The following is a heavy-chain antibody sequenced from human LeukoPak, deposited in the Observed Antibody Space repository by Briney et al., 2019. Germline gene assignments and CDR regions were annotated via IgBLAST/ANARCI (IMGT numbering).Heavy chain of an antibody. CDR2: ISGSGGST. J-gene: IGHJ1*01. CDR3: AKEWYREYFQH. CDR1: GFTFSDYY. Sequence: GGSLRLSCAASGFTFSDYYMSWTRQAPGKGLEWVSAISGSGGSTYYADSVKGRFTISRDNSKNTLYLQMNSLRAEDTAVYYCAKEWYREYFQHWGQGTLVTVSS. D-gene: IGHD6-13*01. V-gene: IGHV3-23*01.